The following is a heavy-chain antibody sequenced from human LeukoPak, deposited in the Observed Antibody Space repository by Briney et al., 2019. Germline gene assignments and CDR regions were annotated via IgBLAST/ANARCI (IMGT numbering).Heavy chain of an antibody. D-gene: IGHD1-7*01. CDR1: GGSISSISYY. V-gene: IGHV4-61*01. J-gene: IGHJ6*02. CDR2: IYYSGST. Sequence: SETLSLTCTISGGSISSISYYWGWIRQPPGKGLEWIGYIYYSGSTNYNPSLKSRVTISVDTSKNQFSLKLSSVTAADTAVYYCARDNWNYGSSMDVWGQGTTVTVSS. CDR3: ARDNWNYGSSMDV.